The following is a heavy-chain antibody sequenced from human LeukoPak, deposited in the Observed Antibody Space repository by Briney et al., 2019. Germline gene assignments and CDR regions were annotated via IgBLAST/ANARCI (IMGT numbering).Heavy chain of an antibody. V-gene: IGHV3-7*01. CDR1: GFTFKSYW. CDR3: ARLRYTYGKNFNY. Sequence: GGSLRLSCEASGFTFKSYWMSWVRQAPGTGLEWVANIQQDGSEKNYVDSVKGRFTISRYNARNSLYLEMNSLRAEDTAVYYCARLRYTYGKNFNYWAQGTLVTVSS. D-gene: IGHD5-18*01. J-gene: IGHJ4*02. CDR2: IQQDGSEK.